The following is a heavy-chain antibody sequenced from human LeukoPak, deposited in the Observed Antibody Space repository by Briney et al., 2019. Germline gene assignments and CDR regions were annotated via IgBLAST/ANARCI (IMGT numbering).Heavy chain of an antibody. D-gene: IGHD3-10*01. V-gene: IGHV4-39*07. J-gene: IGHJ4*02. CDR3: ARDRITMVRGVISGPIDY. CDR1: GASIRSTSYY. Sequence: SETLSLTCTVSGASIRSTSYYWGWIRQPPWKGLEWIGSTYYRGTTYYNPSLKSRVTISVDTSKNQFSLQLSSVTAADTAVYYCARDRITMVRGVISGPIDYWGQGTLVTVSS. CDR2: TYYRGTT.